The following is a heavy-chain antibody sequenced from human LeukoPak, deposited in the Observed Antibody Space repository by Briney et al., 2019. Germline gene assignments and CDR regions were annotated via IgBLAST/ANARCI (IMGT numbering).Heavy chain of an antibody. Sequence: PSETLSLTCAVYGGSFSGYYWSWIRQPPGKGLEWIGEINHSGSTNYNPSLKSRVTISVDKSKNQFSLKLSSVTAADTAVYYCARDLYYYDSSGYYAFNWFDPWGQGTLVTVSS. D-gene: IGHD3-22*01. CDR1: GGSFSGYY. CDR3: ARDLYYYDSSGYYAFNWFDP. CDR2: INHSGST. J-gene: IGHJ5*02. V-gene: IGHV4-34*01.